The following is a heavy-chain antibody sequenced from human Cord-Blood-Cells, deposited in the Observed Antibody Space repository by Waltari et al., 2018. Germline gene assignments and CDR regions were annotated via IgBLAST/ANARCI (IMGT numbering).Heavy chain of an antibody. CDR3: ARDRGCTGGVCFAFDI. CDR2: INSDGSST. Sequence: EVQLVESGGGLVQPGGSLRLSCAASGVTFSSYWLPWVGQDPGKGLVWVSRINSDGSSTSYADSVKGRFTISRDNAKNTLYLQMNSLRAEDTAVYYCARDRGCTGGVCFAFDIWGQGTMVTVSS. CDR1: GVTFSSYW. J-gene: IGHJ3*02. D-gene: IGHD2-8*02. V-gene: IGHV3-74*01.